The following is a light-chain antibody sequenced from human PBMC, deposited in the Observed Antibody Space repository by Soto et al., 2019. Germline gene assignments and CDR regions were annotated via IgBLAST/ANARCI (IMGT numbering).Light chain of an antibody. CDR2: DAS. CDR3: QQYNSYPWT. Sequence: DIQMTQSPSTLSASVGDRVTITCRASQSISSWLAWYQQKPGKAPKLLIYDASSLESGVPSRFSGSGSGTEFTLTISSLQPDDFATYYCQQYNSYPWTFCPGINVDIK. V-gene: IGKV1-5*01. CDR1: QSISSW. J-gene: IGKJ1*01.